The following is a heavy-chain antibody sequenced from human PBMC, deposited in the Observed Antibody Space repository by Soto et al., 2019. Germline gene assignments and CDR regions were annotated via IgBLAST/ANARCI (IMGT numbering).Heavy chain of an antibody. J-gene: IGHJ4*02. CDR2: ISGSGGST. V-gene: IGHV3-23*01. CDR1: GFTFSSYA. CDR3: AKAEVSAPVAGLDY. D-gene: IGHD6-19*01. Sequence: PGGSLRLSCAASGFTFSSYAMSWVRQAPGKGLEWVSAISGSGGSTYYADSVKGRFTISRDNSKNTLYLQMNSLRAEDTAVYYCAKAEVSAPVAGLDYWGQGTLVTVSS.